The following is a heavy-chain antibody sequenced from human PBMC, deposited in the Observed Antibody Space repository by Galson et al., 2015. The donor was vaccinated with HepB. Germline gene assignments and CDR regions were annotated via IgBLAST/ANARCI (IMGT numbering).Heavy chain of an antibody. CDR3: AKRDVAYRSSSGGFDY. J-gene: IGHJ4*02. CDR1: GFTFSRYA. Sequence: SLRLSCAASGFTFSRYAMHWVRQAPGKGLEWVAIISNDGSNENYADSVRGRFTISRDNSRDTLYVQMESPKTEDTAIYYCAKRDVAYRSSSGGFDYWGQGTLVTVSS. D-gene: IGHD6-6*01. CDR2: ISNDGSNE. V-gene: IGHV3-30*18.